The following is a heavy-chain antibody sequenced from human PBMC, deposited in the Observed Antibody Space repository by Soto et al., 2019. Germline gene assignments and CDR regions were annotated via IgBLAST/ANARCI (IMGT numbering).Heavy chain of an antibody. J-gene: IGHJ6*02. CDR3: AKDQISHFWSGFPPYYSYTMDV. CDR2: ISYDGSTK. V-gene: IGHV3-30*18. Sequence: QVQLVESGGGVIQPGKSLRLSCAASGFSFSNYGMHWVRLAPGRGLEWVAVISYDGSTKYYGDSVKGRFTISRDNSINTLYLQMNSLRAKDTALYYCAKDQISHFWSGFPPYYSYTMDVWGPGTTVTVSS. CDR1: GFSFSNYG. D-gene: IGHD3-3*02.